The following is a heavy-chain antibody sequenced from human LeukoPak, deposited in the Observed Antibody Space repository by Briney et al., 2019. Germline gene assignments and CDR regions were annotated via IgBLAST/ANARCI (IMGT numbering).Heavy chain of an antibody. J-gene: IGHJ5*02. V-gene: IGHV4-30-2*01. CDR3: ARGGYCSSTSCYRWFDP. D-gene: IGHD2-2*01. CDR1: GGSLSSGGYS. Sequence: SQTLSLTCAVSGGSLSSGGYSWSWIRQPPGKRLVWIVYIYHSGSTYYNPSLKSRVTISVDRSKNQFSLKLSSVTAADTAVYYCARGGYCSSTSCYRWFDPWGQGTLVTVSS. CDR2: IYHSGST.